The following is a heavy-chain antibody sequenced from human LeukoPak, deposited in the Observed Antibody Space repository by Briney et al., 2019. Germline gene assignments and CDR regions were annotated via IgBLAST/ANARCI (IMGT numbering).Heavy chain of an antibody. CDR3: ARHGCSGGSWYWAGNSWFDP. D-gene: IGHD2-15*01. Sequence: PSETLSLTCTVSGGSISSSSYYWGWIRKPPGKGLVWIGSIYYSGSTYYNPSLKSRVTISVDTSKNQFSLKLSSVTAADTAVYYCARHGCSGGSWYWAGNSWFDPWGQGTLVTVSS. V-gene: IGHV4-39*01. J-gene: IGHJ5*02. CDR2: IYYSGST. CDR1: GGSISSSSYY.